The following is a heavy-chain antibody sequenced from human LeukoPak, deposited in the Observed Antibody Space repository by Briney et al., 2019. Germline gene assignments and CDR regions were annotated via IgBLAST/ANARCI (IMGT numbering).Heavy chain of an antibody. CDR3: TRGALDYRDAYDF. D-gene: IGHD3/OR15-3a*01. CDR1: GFTFSGSA. J-gene: IGHJ3*01. V-gene: IGHV3-73*01. Sequence: GGSLRLSCAASGFTFSGSAMHWVRQASGKGLEWVGRIRSKANSYATAYAESVKGRFTISRDDSKNTAYLEMNSLKTEDTAVYYCTRGALDYRDAYDFWGQGTMVTVSS. CDR2: IRSKANSYAT.